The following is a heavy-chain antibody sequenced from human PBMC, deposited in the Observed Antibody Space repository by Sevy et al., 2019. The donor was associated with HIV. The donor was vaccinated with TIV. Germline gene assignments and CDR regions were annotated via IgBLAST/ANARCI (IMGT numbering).Heavy chain of an antibody. J-gene: IGHJ5*02. V-gene: IGHV4-34*01. D-gene: IGHD3-10*01. CDR1: GGSFSGYY. CDR2: INHSGST. Sequence: SETLSLTCAVYGGSFSGYYWSWIRQPPGKGLEWIGEINHSGSTNYNPSFKSRVTISVDTSKNQFSLRLSSVTAADTAVYYCARESLRGGFDPWGQGTLVTVSS. CDR3: ARESLRGGFDP.